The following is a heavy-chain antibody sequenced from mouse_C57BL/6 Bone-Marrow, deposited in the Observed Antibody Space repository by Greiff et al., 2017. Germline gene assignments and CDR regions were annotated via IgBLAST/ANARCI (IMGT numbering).Heavy chain of an antibody. CDR1: GYTFTSYW. CDR3: ASPPYDYDAGPYAMDY. V-gene: IGHV1-52*01. Sequence: QVQLQQPGAELVRPGSSVKLSCKASGYTFTSYWMHWVKQRPIQGLEWIGNIDPSDSETHYNQKFKDKATLTVDKSSSTAYLQLSSLTSEDSAVYYCASPPYDYDAGPYAMDYCGQGPSVTVSS. J-gene: IGHJ4*01. D-gene: IGHD2-4*01. CDR2: IDPSDSET.